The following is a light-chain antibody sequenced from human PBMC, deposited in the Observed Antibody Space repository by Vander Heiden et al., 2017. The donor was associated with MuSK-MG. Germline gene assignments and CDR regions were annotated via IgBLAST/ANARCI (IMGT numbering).Light chain of an antibody. Sequence: EIVMTQSPAPLSVSPGERATLSCRASQSVSSNLAWYQQKPGQAPRLLIYGASPRATGIPARFSGSGSGTEFTLTISSLQSEDFAVYYCQQYNNWLSITFGQGTRLEIK. CDR2: GAS. CDR1: QSVSSN. V-gene: IGKV3-15*01. CDR3: QQYNNWLSIT. J-gene: IGKJ5*01.